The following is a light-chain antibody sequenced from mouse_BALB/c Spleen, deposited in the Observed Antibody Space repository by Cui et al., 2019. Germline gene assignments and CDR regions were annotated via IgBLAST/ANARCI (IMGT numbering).Light chain of an antibody. CDR2: RTS. V-gene: IGKV4-68*01. J-gene: IGKJ1*01. CDR1: SSVSY. Sequence: HMAPTQSPAPMCASPEENVTMSCSASSSVSYMYWYQQKPGSSPKPLIYRTSNLASGVPARFSGSGSGTSYSLTISSMEAEDAATYYCQQWSSNPLTFGGGTKLEMK. CDR3: QQWSSNPLT.